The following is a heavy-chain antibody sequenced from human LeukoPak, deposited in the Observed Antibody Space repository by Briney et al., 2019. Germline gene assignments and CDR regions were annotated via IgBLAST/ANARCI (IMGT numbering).Heavy chain of an antibody. V-gene: IGHV1-69*05. J-gene: IGHJ3*02. CDR1: GGTFSSYA. CDR3: ARDSPADTIVVVPAAI. Sequence: SVKDSCKASGGTFSSYAISWVRQAPGQGLEWMGGIIPIFGTANYAQKFQGRVTITTDESTSTAYMELSSLRSEDTAVYYCARDSPADTIVVVPAAIWGQGTMVTVSS. D-gene: IGHD2-2*01. CDR2: IIPIFGTA.